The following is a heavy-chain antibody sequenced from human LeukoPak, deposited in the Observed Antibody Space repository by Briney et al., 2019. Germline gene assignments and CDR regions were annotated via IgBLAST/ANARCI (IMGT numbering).Heavy chain of an antibody. D-gene: IGHD3-3*01. J-gene: IGHJ4*02. V-gene: IGHV4-39*01. CDR2: IYYSGST. Sequence: SETLSLTCTVSGGSISSSSYYWGWIRQPPGKGLEWIGSIYYSGSTYYNPSLKSRVTISVDTSKNQFSLKLSSVTAADTAVYYCARLGLRFLEWLSRGVYGGQGTLVTVSS. CDR3: ARLGLRFLEWLSRGVY. CDR1: GGSISSSSYY.